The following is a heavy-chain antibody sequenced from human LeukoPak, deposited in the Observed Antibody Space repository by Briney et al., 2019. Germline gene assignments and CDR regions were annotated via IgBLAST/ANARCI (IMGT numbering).Heavy chain of an antibody. J-gene: IGHJ4*02. CDR1: RGSINSGDYY. Sequence: PSQTLSLTCTVSRGSINSGDYYWTWIRQPPRKGLEWIGYIHYSGSTNYNPSLKSRVAISVDTSKNQFSLKLSSVTAADTAVYYCARGGSTTEGYFDYWGQGTLVTVSS. V-gene: IGHV4-30-4*01. CDR2: IHYSGST. D-gene: IGHD2/OR15-2a*01. CDR3: ARGGSTTEGYFDY.